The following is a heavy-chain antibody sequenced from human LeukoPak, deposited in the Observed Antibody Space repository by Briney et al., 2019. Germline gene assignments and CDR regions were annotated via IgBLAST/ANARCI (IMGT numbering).Heavy chain of an antibody. J-gene: IGHJ5*02. CDR2: INHSGST. Sequence: SETLSLTCAVYGWSFSGYYWSWIRQPPGKGLEWIGEINHSGSTNYNPSLKSRVTISVDTSKHQFSLKLSSVTAADTAVYYCARGGHAYYDFWSGPYANCFDPWGQGTLVTVSS. D-gene: IGHD3-3*01. CDR3: ARGGHAYYDFWSGPYANCFDP. V-gene: IGHV4-34*01. CDR1: GWSFSGYY.